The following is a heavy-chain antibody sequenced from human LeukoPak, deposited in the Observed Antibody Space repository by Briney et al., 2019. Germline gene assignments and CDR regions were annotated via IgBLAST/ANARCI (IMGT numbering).Heavy chain of an antibody. J-gene: IGHJ5*02. CDR1: GGSISSSSYY. CDR2: IYYGGST. V-gene: IGHV4-39*01. CDR3: ARHSSSTSCYFLP. Sequence: SETLSLTCTVSGGSISSSSYYWGWIRQPPGKGLEWIGSIYYGGSTYYNPSLKSRVTISVDTSKNQFSLKLSSVTAADTAVYYCARHSSSTSCYFLPWGQGTLVTVSS. D-gene: IGHD2-2*01.